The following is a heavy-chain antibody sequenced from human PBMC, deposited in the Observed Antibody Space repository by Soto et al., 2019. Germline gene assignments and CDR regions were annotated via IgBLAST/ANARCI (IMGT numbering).Heavy chain of an antibody. D-gene: IGHD3-22*01. CDR1: GDSVSSNNYY. CDR2: IHYSGDS. V-gene: IGHV4-31*03. CDR3: ARDVNDSSGSQGFDY. J-gene: IGHJ4*02. Sequence: SETLSLTCTVIGDSVSSNNYYWSWIRQRPGKGLEWIGYIHYSGDSYDNPSLTSRITMSMDVSKNQFSRNLRSVTAADTAIYYCARDVNDSSGSQGFDYWGQGTLVTVSS.